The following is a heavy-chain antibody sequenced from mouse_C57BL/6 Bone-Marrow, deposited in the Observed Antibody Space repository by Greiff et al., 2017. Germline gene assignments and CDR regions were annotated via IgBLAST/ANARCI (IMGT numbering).Heavy chain of an antibody. CDR3: ARRDYYADFDV. CDR2: IYPRSGNT. J-gene: IGHJ1*03. V-gene: IGHV1-81*01. D-gene: IGHD1-1*01. Sequence: QVQLKESGAELARPGASVKLSCKASGYTFTSYGISWVKQRTGQGLEWIGEIYPRSGNTYYNEKFKGKATLTADKSSSTAYMELRSLTSEDSAVYFCARRDYYADFDVWGTGTTVTVSS. CDR1: GYTFTSYG.